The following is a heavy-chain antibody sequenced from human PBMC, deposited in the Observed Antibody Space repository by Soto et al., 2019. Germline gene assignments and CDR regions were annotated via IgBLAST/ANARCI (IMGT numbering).Heavy chain of an antibody. D-gene: IGHD6-13*01. J-gene: IGHJ4*02. CDR2: TSPYNGNT. Sequence: ASVKVSCKASGYTFANFGVLWVRQAPGQGLEWMGWTSPYNGNTRYEQKLQGRVTLTTDTSTSTAYMEVRSLRSDDTAVYYCARAPQTAAPGTVDYWGQGTLVTVSS. CDR3: ARAPQTAAPGTVDY. V-gene: IGHV1-18*01. CDR1: GYTFANFG.